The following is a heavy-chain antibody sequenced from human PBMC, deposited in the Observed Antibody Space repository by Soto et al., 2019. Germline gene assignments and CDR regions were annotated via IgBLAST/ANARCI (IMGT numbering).Heavy chain of an antibody. CDR1: GGSISSGGYY. CDR3: ARAYSNIRYYYYYYMDV. D-gene: IGHD4-4*01. Sequence: KTSETLSLTCTVSGGSISSGGYYWSWIRQHPGKGLEWIGYIYYSGSTYYNPSLKSRVTISVDTSKNQFSLKLSSVTAADTAVYYCARAYSNIRYYYYYYMDVWGKGTTVTVSS. CDR2: IYYSGST. V-gene: IGHV4-31*03. J-gene: IGHJ6*03.